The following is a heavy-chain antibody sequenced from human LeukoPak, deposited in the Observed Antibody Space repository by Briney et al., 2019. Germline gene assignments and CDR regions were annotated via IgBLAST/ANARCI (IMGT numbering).Heavy chain of an antibody. J-gene: IGHJ4*02. CDR3: AKVSWTVTTQTGLDY. D-gene: IGHD4-17*01. CDR2: ISGSGGST. Sequence: PGGSLRLSCAASGFTFSSYAMSWVRQAPGKGLEWVSAISGSGGSTYYADSVKGRFTIFRDNSKNTLYLQMNSLRAEDTAVYYCAKVSWTVTTQTGLDYWGQGTLVTVSS. CDR1: GFTFSSYA. V-gene: IGHV3-23*01.